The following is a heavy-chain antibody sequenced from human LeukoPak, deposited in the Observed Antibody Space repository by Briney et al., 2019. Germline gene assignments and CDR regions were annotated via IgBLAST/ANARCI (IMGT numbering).Heavy chain of an antibody. V-gene: IGHV3-9*01. Sequence: GGSLRLSCAASGFTFDGYAVLWVRQAPGEGLEWVSGISWNSGSIGYGDSVKGRFTISRDNAKNSLYLQMNSLRAEDTALYYCAKDITARYYDFYYGMDVWGQGTTVTVSS. D-gene: IGHD3-3*01. CDR3: AKDITARYYDFYYGMDV. J-gene: IGHJ6*02. CDR1: GFTFDGYA. CDR2: ISWNSGSI.